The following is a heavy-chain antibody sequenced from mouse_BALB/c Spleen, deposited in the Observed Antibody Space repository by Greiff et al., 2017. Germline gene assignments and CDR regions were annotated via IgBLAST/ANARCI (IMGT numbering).Heavy chain of an antibody. CDR3: ARTTKKAMDY. J-gene: IGHJ4*01. D-gene: IGHD1-1*01. V-gene: IGHV5-6*02. CDR1: GFTFSSYG. Sequence: EVKLVESGGDLVKPGGSLKLSCAASGFTFSSYGMSWVRQTPDKRLEWVATISSGGSYTYYPDSVKGRFTISRDNAKNTLYLQMSSLKAEDTAMYYCARTTKKAMDYWGQGTSVTVSS. CDR2: ISSGGSYT.